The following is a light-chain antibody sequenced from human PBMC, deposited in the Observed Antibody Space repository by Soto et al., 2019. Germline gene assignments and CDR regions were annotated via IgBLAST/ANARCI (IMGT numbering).Light chain of an antibody. CDR1: QSIDSK. Sequence: IVMTQSPATLSVSPGERATLSCRAGQSIDSKLAWYQQRPGQAPRLLIYAASTRATGIPARFSGSGSGTEFHLTISGLQSEDFGVYYCQQYKSWRTFGQGTNVEIK. CDR3: QQYKSWRT. J-gene: IGKJ1*01. CDR2: AAS. V-gene: IGKV3-15*01.